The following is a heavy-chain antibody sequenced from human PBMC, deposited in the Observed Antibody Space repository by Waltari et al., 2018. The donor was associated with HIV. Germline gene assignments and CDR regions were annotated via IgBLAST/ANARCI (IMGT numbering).Heavy chain of an antibody. J-gene: IGHJ3*02. CDR3: STYGDSEAFDI. CDR2: ISWDGGST. V-gene: IGHV3-43D*03. CDR1: GFTFADYA. Sequence: EVQLVGSGGVVVQPGGSLRLSRSASGFTFADYAMHWVRQAPGKGLEWVSLISWDGGSTYYADSVKGRFTISRDNSKNSLYLQMNSLRAEDTALYYCSTYGDSEAFDIWGQGTMVTVSS. D-gene: IGHD4-17*01.